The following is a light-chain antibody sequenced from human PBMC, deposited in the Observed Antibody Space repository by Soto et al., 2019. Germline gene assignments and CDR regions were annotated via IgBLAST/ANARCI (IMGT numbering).Light chain of an antibody. Sequence: QSVLTQPPSASGTPGQRVTISCSGSSSNIGGNTVNWYQQLPGTAPKLLIYRNNQRSSGVPDRLSGSKSGTSASLAISGLQSEDEADYHCAAWDDSLNGYVFGTGTKVTVL. CDR1: SSNIGGNT. CDR2: RNN. V-gene: IGLV1-44*01. CDR3: AAWDDSLNGYV. J-gene: IGLJ1*01.